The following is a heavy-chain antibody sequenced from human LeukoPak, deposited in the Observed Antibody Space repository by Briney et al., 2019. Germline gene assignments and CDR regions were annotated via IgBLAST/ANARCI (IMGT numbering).Heavy chain of an antibody. Sequence: PSETLSLTCTVSGGSISSGHYFWTWIRQPAGKGLEWIGRIYTSGSTNYNPSLKSRVTISLDTSKNQFSLNLNSVTAADTAMYYCARDMDFYMDVWGKGSTVTVSS. V-gene: IGHV4-61*02. CDR1: GGSISSGHYF. CDR2: IYTSGST. CDR3: ARDMDFYMDV. D-gene: IGHD3/OR15-3a*01. J-gene: IGHJ6*03.